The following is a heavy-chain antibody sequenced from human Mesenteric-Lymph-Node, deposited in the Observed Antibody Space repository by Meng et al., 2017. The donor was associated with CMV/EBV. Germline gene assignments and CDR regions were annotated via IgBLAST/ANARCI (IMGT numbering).Heavy chain of an antibody. V-gene: IGHV3-9*01. Sequence: SLKISCAASGFTFDVYGMHWVRQAPGKGLEWVSGISWSGGRIGYADSVKGRFTISRDNAKSALFLQMNSLRAADTALYYCAKDRSGYSPHSFDVWGQGTMVTVSS. D-gene: IGHD5-12*01. CDR1: GFTFDVYG. J-gene: IGHJ3*01. CDR3: AKDRSGYSPHSFDV. CDR2: ISWSGGRI.